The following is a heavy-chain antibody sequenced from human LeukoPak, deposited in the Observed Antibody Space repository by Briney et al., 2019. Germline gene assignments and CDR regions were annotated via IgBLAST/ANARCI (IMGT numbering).Heavy chain of an antibody. V-gene: IGHV3-23*01. J-gene: IGHJ4*02. CDR1: GFPFSHYD. CDR3: AKKFSTGRLIHS. Sequence: PGGSLRLSCAASGFPFSHYDMCWLRQAPGKGLEWVSLISGSGGGTYYADSVKGRFTISRDNSKNTLYLQMNSLRAEYTAVNYCAKKFSTGRLIHSWGQGTLVTVSS. CDR2: ISGSGGGT. D-gene: IGHD6-19*01.